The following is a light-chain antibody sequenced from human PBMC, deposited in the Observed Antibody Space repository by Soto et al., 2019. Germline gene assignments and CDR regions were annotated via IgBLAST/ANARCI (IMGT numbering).Light chain of an antibody. CDR3: CLYAVTFYV. V-gene: IGLV2-8*01. J-gene: IGLJ1*01. CDR1: KNDIGVYDF. Sequence: QSVLTQPPSASGSPGQSVTISCTGTKNDIGVYDFVSWYQHHPGKAPRLIIYEVVQRPSGVPDRFSGSKSGNTASLTISGLQAEDEADYYCCLYAVTFYVFGTGTKVTVL. CDR2: EVV.